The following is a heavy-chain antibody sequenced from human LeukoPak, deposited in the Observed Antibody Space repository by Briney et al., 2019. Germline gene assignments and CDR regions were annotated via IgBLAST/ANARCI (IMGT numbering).Heavy chain of an antibody. D-gene: IGHD3-16*01. CDR3: ASQRGGYYYYYMDV. CDR1: GGSISSYY. J-gene: IGHJ6*03. Sequence: PSETLSLTCTVSGGSISSYYWSWIRQPPGKGLEWIGYIYYSGSTNYNPSLKSRVTISVDTSKNQSSLKLSSVTAADTAVYYCASQRGGYYYYYMDVWGKGATVTVSS. V-gene: IGHV4-59*01. CDR2: IYYSGST.